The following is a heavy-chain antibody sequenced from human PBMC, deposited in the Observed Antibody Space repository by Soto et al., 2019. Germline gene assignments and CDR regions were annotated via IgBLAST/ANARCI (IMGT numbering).Heavy chain of an antibody. D-gene: IGHD3-10*01. CDR1: GFTFSSYW. CDR3: ARVGESRNYYYYGMDV. CDR2: INSDGSST. J-gene: IGHJ6*02. V-gene: IGHV3-74*01. Sequence: GGSLRLSCAASGFTFSSYWMHWVRQAPGKGLVWVSRINSDGSSTSYADSVKGRFTIPRDNAKNTLYLQMNSLRAEDTAVYYCARVGESRNYYYYGMDVWGQGTTVTVSS.